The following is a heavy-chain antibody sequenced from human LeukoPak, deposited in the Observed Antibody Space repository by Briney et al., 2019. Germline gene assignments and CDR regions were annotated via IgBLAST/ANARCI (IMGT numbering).Heavy chain of an antibody. J-gene: IGHJ4*02. CDR2: IWSDGCHK. Sequence: HPGRSLRLSCAASGFSFSTYGIHWVRQAPGKGLEGVAVIWSDGCHKYYADSVKGRFTISRDNSKSTLFLLMNSLGAEDAAVYYCARASCPFDFWGQGTLVTVSS. V-gene: IGHV3-33*01. CDR1: GFSFSTYG. CDR3: ARASCPFDF.